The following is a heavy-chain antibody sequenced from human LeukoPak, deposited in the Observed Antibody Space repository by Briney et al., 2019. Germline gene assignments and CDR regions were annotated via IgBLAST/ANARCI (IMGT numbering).Heavy chain of an antibody. CDR2: IYYSGST. CDR3: VSGYSSGLRLEFQH. D-gene: IGHD6-19*01. V-gene: IGHV4-39*01. J-gene: IGHJ1*01. Sequence: NPSETLSLTCTVSGGSISSSTYYWGWIRQPPGKGLEWIGTIYYSGSTYYNPSLQSRVTISVDTSKNQFSLNLSSVTAVGTAVYYCVSGYSSGLRLEFQHWGQGTLVTVSS. CDR1: GGSISSSTYY.